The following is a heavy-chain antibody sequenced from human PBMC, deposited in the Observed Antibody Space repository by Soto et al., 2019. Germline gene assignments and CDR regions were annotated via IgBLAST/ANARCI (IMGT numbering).Heavy chain of an antibody. Sequence: QITLKESGPTLVKPTQTLTLTCTFSGFSLSTSGVGVGWIRQPPRKPLEWLALIYWDDDKSYSPSLKSRLTLTKDTPKNQVVLTMTNLDPVDTATYSCAQSGLASSGSYYSNWFDPWGQGTLVTVSS. J-gene: IGHJ5*02. CDR3: AQSGLASSGSYYSNWFDP. CDR1: GFSLSTSGVG. D-gene: IGHD3-10*01. V-gene: IGHV2-5*02. CDR2: IYWDDDK.